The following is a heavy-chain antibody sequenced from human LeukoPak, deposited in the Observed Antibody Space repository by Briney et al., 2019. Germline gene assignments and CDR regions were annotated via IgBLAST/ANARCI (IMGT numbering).Heavy chain of an antibody. Sequence: GASVKVSCKVSGYTFSSYGITGVRQASGQGLEWMGWISAYNGNTNHAQKFQDRVTMTTDTSTSTAYMELRSLRSDDTAVYYCAREGDYSSGWDRADYWGQGTLVTVSS. V-gene: IGHV1-18*01. CDR3: AREGDYSSGWDRADY. J-gene: IGHJ4*02. CDR2: ISAYNGNT. D-gene: IGHD6-19*01. CDR1: GYTFSSYG.